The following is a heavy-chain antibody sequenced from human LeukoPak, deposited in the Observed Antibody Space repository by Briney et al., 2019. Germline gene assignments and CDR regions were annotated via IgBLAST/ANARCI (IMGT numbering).Heavy chain of an antibody. CDR3: ASAPYYYDSSGQLVY. Sequence: PGRSLRLSCAASGFTFDDYATHWVRQAPGKGLEWVSGISWNSGSIGYADSVKGRFTISRDNAKNSLYLQMNSLRAEDTALYYCASAPYYYDSSGQLVYWGQGTLVTVSS. CDR2: ISWNSGSI. CDR1: GFTFDDYA. V-gene: IGHV3-9*01. J-gene: IGHJ4*02. D-gene: IGHD3-22*01.